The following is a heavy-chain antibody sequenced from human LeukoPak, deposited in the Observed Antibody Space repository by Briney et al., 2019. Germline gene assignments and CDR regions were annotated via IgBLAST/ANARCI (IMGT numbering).Heavy chain of an antibody. CDR2: IYYTGSS. Sequence: PSETQSLTCTVSGDSISSSYWSWIRQPPGKGLEWIGYIYYTGSSYYNPSLKSRATTSIDMSKNQFSLKLSFVTAADTAVYYCAGYGSESYYKAFDFWGQGILVTVSS. CDR1: GDSISSSY. CDR3: AGYGSESYYKAFDF. D-gene: IGHD3-10*01. J-gene: IGHJ4*02. V-gene: IGHV4-59*01.